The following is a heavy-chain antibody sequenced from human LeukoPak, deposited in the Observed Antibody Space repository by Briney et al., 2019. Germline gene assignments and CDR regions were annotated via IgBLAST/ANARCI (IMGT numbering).Heavy chain of an antibody. Sequence: GGSLRLSCTVSGFAFSGYAMSWVRPAPGKGPEWVSSIGARGDVTYSADSVKGRFTISRDNSKRTLFLQMNSLRAEDTAVYYCAKVHYTASFPGSFPGRNYFDSWGQGSLVTVSP. J-gene: IGHJ4*02. D-gene: IGHD1-26*01. CDR2: IGARGDVT. CDR3: AKVHYTASFPGSFPGRNYFDS. V-gene: IGHV3-23*01. CDR1: GFAFSGYA.